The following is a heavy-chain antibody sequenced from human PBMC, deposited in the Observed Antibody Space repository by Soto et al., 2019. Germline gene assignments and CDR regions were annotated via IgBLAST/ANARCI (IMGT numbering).Heavy chain of an antibody. Sequence: TGGSLRLSCAASGFTFSSYGMHWVRQAPGKGLEWVAVIWYDGSNKYYADSVKGRFTISRDNSKNTLYLQMNSLRAEDTAVYYCARGQYSSGPGYFDYWGQGTLVTVSS. J-gene: IGHJ4*02. CDR1: GFTFSSYG. V-gene: IGHV3-33*01. D-gene: IGHD6-19*01. CDR2: IWYDGSNK. CDR3: ARGQYSSGPGYFDY.